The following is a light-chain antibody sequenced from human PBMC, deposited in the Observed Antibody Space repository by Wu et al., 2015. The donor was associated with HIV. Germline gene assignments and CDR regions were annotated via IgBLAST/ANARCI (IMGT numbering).Light chain of an antibody. CDR1: QSVSSY. CDR3: QQYGSSPAT. V-gene: IGKV3-20*01. Sequence: EIVLTQSPATLSLSPGERATLSCRASQSVSSYLAWYQQKPGQAPRLLISGASSRATGIPDRFSGFGAGTDFSLIISRLEPEDFAVYYCQQYGSSPATFGQGTRLENK. CDR2: GAS. J-gene: IGKJ5*01.